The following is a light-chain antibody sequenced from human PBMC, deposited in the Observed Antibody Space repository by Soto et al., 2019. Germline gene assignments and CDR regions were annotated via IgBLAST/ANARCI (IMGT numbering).Light chain of an antibody. CDR2: EVN. V-gene: IGLV2-18*01. CDR3: RLYTTSSSRVV. CDR1: SSDVGTYNR. Sequence: QSALTQPPSVSGSPGQSVTITCTGTSSDVGTYNRVSWYQQPPGTAPKLIIYEVNNRPSRVPDRFSGSKSGNTASLTISGLQAEDEADYHFRLYTTSSSRVVFGGGTQLTVL. J-gene: IGLJ2*01.